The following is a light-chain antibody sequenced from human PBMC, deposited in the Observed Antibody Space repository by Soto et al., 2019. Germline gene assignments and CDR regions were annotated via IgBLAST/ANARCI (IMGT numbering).Light chain of an antibody. CDR1: SSNIGPNT. Sequence: QSVLTQPPSASGTPGQRVTISCSGTSSNIGPNTVNWYQQSPGTAPKFLIYDNNQRPSGVPDRFSGSKSGTSASLAISGLQSEDEADYYCQSFDNSVSGSGVFGGGTQLTVL. J-gene: IGLJ3*02. CDR2: DNN. CDR3: QSFDNSVSGSGV. V-gene: IGLV1-44*01.